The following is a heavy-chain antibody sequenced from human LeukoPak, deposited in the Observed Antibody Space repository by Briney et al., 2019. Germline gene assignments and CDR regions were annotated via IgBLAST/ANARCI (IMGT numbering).Heavy chain of an antibody. CDR1: GFTFSSYD. CDR3: AKHHRMAARLVYFDY. J-gene: IGHJ4*02. D-gene: IGHD6-6*01. V-gene: IGHV3-30*02. CDR2: IRYDGSNK. Sequence: PGGSLRLSCAASGFTFSSYDMHWVRQAPGKGLEWVAFIRYDGSNKYYADSVKGRFTISRDNSKNTLYLQMNSLRVEDTAVYYCAKHHRMAARLVYFDYWGQGTLVSVSS.